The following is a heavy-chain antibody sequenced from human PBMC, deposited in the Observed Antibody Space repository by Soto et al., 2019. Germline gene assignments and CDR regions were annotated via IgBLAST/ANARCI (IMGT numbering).Heavy chain of an antibody. D-gene: IGHD6-19*01. J-gene: IGHJ4*02. Sequence: GSLRLSCAASGFTFSSYAMNWVRQAPGKGLEWVSSISGSGDSTYYADSVKGRFTISRENSNGTLSLQMNSLRAEDTAVYYCAKGLYSSGYLVFDFWGQGILVTVSS. CDR2: ISGSGDST. CDR3: AKGLYSSGYLVFDF. CDR1: GFTFSSYA. V-gene: IGHV3-23*01.